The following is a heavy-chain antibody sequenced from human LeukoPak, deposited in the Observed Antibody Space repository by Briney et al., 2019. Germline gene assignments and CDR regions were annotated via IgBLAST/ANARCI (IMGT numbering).Heavy chain of an antibody. CDR3: ARHPRLTAIFGVVNPNYYYYYMDV. CDR1: GGSISSYY. Sequence: PSETLSLTCTVSGGSISSYYWGWIRQPPGKGLEWIGSIYYSGSTYYNPSLKSRVTISVDTSKNQFSLKLSSVTAADTAVYYCARHPRLTAIFGVVNPNYYYYYMDVWGKGTTVTVSS. CDR2: IYYSGST. V-gene: IGHV4-39*01. J-gene: IGHJ6*03. D-gene: IGHD3-3*01.